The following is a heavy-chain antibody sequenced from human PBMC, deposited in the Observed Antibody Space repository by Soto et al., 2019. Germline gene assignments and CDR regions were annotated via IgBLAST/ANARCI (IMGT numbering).Heavy chain of an antibody. J-gene: IGHJ6*02. CDR3: ARLEQIFGVVIPPSYYYYGMDV. CDR1: GGTISSSSYY. V-gene: IGHV4-39*01. Sequence: PSQTMCLTYTVSGGTISSSSYYWGWIRQPPGKGLEWIGSIYYSGSTYYNPSLKSRVTISVDTSKNQFSLKLSSVTAADTAVYYCARLEQIFGVVIPPSYYYYGMDVWGQGTTVTVS. D-gene: IGHD3-3*01. CDR2: IYYSGST.